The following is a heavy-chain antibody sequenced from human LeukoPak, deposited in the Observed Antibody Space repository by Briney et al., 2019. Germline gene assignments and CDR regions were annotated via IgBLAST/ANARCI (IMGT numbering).Heavy chain of an antibody. V-gene: IGHV4-61*02. J-gene: IGHJ3*02. Sequence: SETLSLTCIVSGGSISRGSYYWSWIRQPAGKGLEWMGRIYNSGSTNYNPSLKSRVAISTDMSKNQISLKLSSVTAADTAVYYCARADDCTNGVCDAFDIWGQGTMVTVSS. D-gene: IGHD2-8*01. CDR2: IYNSGST. CDR1: GGSISRGSYY. CDR3: ARADDCTNGVCDAFDI.